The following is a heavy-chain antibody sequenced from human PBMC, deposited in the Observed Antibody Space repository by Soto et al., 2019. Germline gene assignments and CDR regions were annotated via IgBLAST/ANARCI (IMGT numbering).Heavy chain of an antibody. D-gene: IGHD1-26*01. V-gene: IGHV3-30-3*01. Sequence: VQLVESGGGVVQPGRSLRLSCEASGFTFTNYAIHWVRQAPGKGLEWVAVISYDGSNKYYADSVKGRFTISRDNSKNSLYRQMNGLRPEDTAVYYCTREWVLLPGAKTRGRGAVDYHGVDVWGQGTTVTVSS. CDR1: GFTFTNYA. CDR2: ISYDGSNK. CDR3: TREWVLLPGAKTRGRGAVDYHGVDV. J-gene: IGHJ6*02.